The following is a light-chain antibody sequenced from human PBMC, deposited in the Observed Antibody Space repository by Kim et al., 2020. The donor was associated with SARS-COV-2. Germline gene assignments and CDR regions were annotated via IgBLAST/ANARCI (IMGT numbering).Light chain of an antibody. CDR3: ASWDDTLSGWV. V-gene: IGLV1-44*01. J-gene: IGLJ3*02. Sequence: GQRVAISCSGSSSNIGSNSVNWYQQVPGTAPKVLIYNNNQRPSGVPDRFSASKSGTSASLAISGIQSEDEADYYCASWDDTLSGWVFGGGTQLTVL. CDR1: SSNIGSNS. CDR2: NNN.